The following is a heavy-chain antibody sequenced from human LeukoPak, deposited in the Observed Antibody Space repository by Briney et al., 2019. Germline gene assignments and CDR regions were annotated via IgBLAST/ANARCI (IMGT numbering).Heavy chain of an antibody. CDR3: ARDGPVSSTTSMDV. D-gene: IGHD2-2*01. V-gene: IGHV4-59*01. Sequence: SETLSLTCTVSGGSISSYYWSWIRQPPGKGLEWLGYISSSGSTNYNPSLKSRVTISVDTSKNQFSLKVTSVTAADTAVYYCARDGPVSSTTSMDVWGQGTTVTVSS. J-gene: IGHJ6*02. CDR1: GGSISSYY. CDR2: ISSSGST.